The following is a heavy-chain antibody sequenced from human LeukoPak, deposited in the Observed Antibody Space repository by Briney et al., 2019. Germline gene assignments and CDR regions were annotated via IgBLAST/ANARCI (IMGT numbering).Heavy chain of an antibody. CDR3: ARGCLRPYGSGSYYNVGSFYMDV. D-gene: IGHD3-10*01. CDR2: ISSSGSTI. V-gene: IGHV3-11*01. J-gene: IGHJ6*03. CDR1: GFTFSDYY. Sequence: GGSLRLSCAASGFTFSDYYMSWIRQAPGKGLEWVSYISSSGSTIYYADSVKGRFTISRDNAKNSLYLQMNSLRAEDTAVYYCARGCLRPYGSGSYYNVGSFYMDVWGKGTTVTISS.